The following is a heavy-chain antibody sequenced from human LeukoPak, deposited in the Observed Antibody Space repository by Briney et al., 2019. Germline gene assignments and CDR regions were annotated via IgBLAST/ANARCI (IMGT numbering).Heavy chain of an antibody. CDR3: ARSLSSRFSGPRRPYYFDS. D-gene: IGHD3-16*02. CDR2: ISGSGGST. Sequence: PGGSLRPSCAASGFTFTSYAMSWVRQAPGKGLEWVSAISGSGGSTYYADSVKGRFTISRDNSKNTLYLQMNSLRAEDTAVYYCARSLSSRFSGPRRPYYFDSWGQGTLVTVSS. V-gene: IGHV3-23*01. J-gene: IGHJ4*02. CDR1: GFTFTSYA.